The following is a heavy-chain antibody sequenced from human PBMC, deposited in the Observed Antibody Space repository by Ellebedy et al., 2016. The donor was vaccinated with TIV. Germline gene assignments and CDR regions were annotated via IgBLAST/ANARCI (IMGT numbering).Heavy chain of an antibody. J-gene: IGHJ4*02. D-gene: IGHD1-26*01. CDR2: INSDGRTI. CDR3: ARGQIVGANTPGY. Sequence: PGGSLRLSCAASGFTFSSYWMHWVRQTPGKGLEWVSRINSDGRTINYADSVRGRFTISRDNAKNSLYLQMNSLRAEDTAVYYCARGQIVGANTPGYWGQGTLVTVSS. CDR1: GFTFSSYW. V-gene: IGHV3-74*01.